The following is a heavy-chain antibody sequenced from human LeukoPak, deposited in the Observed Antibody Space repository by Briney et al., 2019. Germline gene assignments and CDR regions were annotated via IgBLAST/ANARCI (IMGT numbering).Heavy chain of an antibody. CDR1: GYRFTSYW. J-gene: IGHJ4*02. V-gene: IGHV5-51*01. CDR3: ARGRVGATIDFGDY. D-gene: IGHD5-24*01. CDR2: IYPGDSDT. Sequence: LGECLKIYCKGSGYRFTSYWIGWVRQMTGKGLEWMGIIYPGDSDTRYSPSFQGQVTISADKSISTAYLQWSSLKASDTAMYYCARGRVGATIDFGDYWGQGTLVTVSS.